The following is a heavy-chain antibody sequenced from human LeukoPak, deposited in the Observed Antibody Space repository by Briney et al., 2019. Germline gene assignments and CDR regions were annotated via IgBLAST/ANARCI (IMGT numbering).Heavy chain of an antibody. J-gene: IGHJ4*02. D-gene: IGHD3-10*01. CDR3: ARDPSWFGELLPAPLDY. CDR1: GYTFTSYY. CDR2: INPSGGST. Sequence: ASVNVSCKASGYTFTSYYMHWVRQAPGQGLEWMGIINPSGGSTSYAQRFQGRVTMTRDTSTSTVYMELSSLRSEDTAVYYCARDPSWFGELLPAPLDYWGQGTLVTVSS. V-gene: IGHV1-46*01.